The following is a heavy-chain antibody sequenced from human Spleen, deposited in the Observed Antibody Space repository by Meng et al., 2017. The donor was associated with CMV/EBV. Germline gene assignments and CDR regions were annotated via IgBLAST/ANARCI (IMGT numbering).Heavy chain of an antibody. Sequence: GEFLKISCAASGFTFSSYWMHWVRQAPGKGLVWVSRINSDGSSTSYADSVKGRFTISRDNSRNSLYLQMNSLRSEDTALYYCAKVFRTTHYYYGLDVWGQGTTVTVSS. J-gene: IGHJ6*02. D-gene: IGHD1-1*01. V-gene: IGHV3-74*01. CDR2: INSDGSST. CDR1: GFTFSSYW. CDR3: AKVFRTTHYYYGLDV.